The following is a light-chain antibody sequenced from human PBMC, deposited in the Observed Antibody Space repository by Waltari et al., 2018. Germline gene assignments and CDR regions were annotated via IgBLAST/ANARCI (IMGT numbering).Light chain of an antibody. CDR3: QQYGSSPGT. V-gene: IGKV3-20*01. CDR1: QSVSSSY. Sequence: DIVLTQSPGTLSLSPGERATLSCRASQSVSSSYLAWYQQKPGQAPRLLIYGASSRATGIPDRVSGSGSGTDFTLSISRLEPEDFAVYYCQQYGSSPGTFGQGTKVEIK. J-gene: IGKJ1*01. CDR2: GAS.